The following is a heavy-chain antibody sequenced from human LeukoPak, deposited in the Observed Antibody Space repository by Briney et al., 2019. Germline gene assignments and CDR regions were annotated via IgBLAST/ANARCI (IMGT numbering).Heavy chain of an antibody. CDR1: GVALSPYG. CDR2: ISYEGGTQ. V-gene: IGHV3-30*18. D-gene: IGHD3-10*01. J-gene: IGHJ5*02. Sequence: PGMSLRLSCAASGVALSPYGMHWVRQAPGKGLEWVAVISYEGGTQHYADSVKGRFIISRDNPRNTLYPQMNILRTEDTAVYYCAKEGTPQVSTWYDLWGQGTQVIVSS. CDR3: AKEGTPQVSTWYDL.